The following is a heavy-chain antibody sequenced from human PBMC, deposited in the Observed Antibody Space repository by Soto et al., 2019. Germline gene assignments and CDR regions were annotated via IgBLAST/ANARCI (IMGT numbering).Heavy chain of an antibody. J-gene: IGHJ4*02. CDR2: ISPSGGST. CDR3: ARGTWIQLSLYYSDY. Sequence: ASVKVSCKASGYTFTSYYMHWVRQAPGQGLEWMGIISPSGGSTSYAQKFQGRVTMTRDTSTSTVYMELSSLRSEDTAVYYCARGTWIQLSLYYSDYRGQGTLVTVSS. D-gene: IGHD5-18*01. CDR1: GYTFTSYY. V-gene: IGHV1-46*01.